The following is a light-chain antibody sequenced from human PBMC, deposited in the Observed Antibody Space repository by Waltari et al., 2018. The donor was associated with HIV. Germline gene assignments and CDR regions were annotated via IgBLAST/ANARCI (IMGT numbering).Light chain of an antibody. CDR2: LGS. CDR1: QSLLHRNGYNY. Sequence: DIVMTQSPLSLPVTPGEPASSSCRSSQSLLHRNGYNYLDWYLQKPGQSPQLLIYLGSNRASGVPDRFSGSGSGTYFTLKISRVEAEDVGVYYCMQALQTPFTFGPGTKVDIK. V-gene: IGKV2-28*01. J-gene: IGKJ3*01. CDR3: MQALQTPFT.